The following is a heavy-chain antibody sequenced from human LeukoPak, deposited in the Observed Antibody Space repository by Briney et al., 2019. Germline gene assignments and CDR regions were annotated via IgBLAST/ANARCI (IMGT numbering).Heavy chain of an antibody. V-gene: IGHV1-8*01. CDR1: GYTFTGYD. CDR3: ARGFPRDIVVVVAATPGYYGMDV. D-gene: IGHD2-15*01. CDR2: MNPNSGNT. J-gene: IGHJ6*02. Sequence: ASVKVSCKASGYTFTGYDINWVRQATGQGLEWKGWMNPNSGNTGYAQKFQGRVTMTRNTSISTAYMELSSLRSEDTAVYYCARGFPRDIVVVVAATPGYYGMDVWGQGTTVTVSS.